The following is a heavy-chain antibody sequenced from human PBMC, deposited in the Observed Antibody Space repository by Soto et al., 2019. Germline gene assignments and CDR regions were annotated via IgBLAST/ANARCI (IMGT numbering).Heavy chain of an antibody. CDR1: CYRFTGDF. CDR2: ISSYNGNT. V-gene: IGHV1-18*01. Sequence: ASVNVLCKSSCYRFTGDFISWVRQAPGQGLEWMGWISSYNGNTNYAQKLQGRVTMTTDTSTSTAYMELRSLRYDDTAVYYCARDGAFGGDLRGDYWGKGNLVTVSS. CDR3: ARDGAFGGDLRGDY. J-gene: IGHJ4*02. D-gene: IGHD3-10*01.